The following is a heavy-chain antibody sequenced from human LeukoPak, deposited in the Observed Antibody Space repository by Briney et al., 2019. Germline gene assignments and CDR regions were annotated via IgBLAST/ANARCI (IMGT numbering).Heavy chain of an antibody. V-gene: IGHV3-9*01. J-gene: IGHJ6*02. CDR1: GFTFDEYA. Sequence: GGSLRLSCAASGFTFDEYAIHWVRQAPGKGLEWVSGISWNSGIIGYADSVKGRFTISRDNAKNSLYLQMNSLRAEDTALYYCAKDKSHSSWTSRYYYYALDVWGQGTTVTVSS. CDR3: AKDKSHSSWTSRYYYYALDV. CDR2: ISWNSGII. D-gene: IGHD6-19*01.